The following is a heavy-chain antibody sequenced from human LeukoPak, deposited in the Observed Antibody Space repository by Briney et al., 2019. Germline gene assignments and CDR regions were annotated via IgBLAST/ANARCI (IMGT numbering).Heavy chain of an antibody. CDR2: IYYSGST. J-gene: IGHJ5*02. D-gene: IGHD3-22*01. CDR1: GGSISSTSYY. Sequence: PSQTLSLTCTVSGGSISSTSYYWGWIRQPPGKGLGWIATIYYSGSTYYNPSLKSRVTMSVDTSKNQFSLKLSSVTAADTAVYYCARHLGIHSSGYYSWFDPWGQGTLVTVSS. V-gene: IGHV4-39*01. CDR3: ARHLGIHSSGYYSWFDP.